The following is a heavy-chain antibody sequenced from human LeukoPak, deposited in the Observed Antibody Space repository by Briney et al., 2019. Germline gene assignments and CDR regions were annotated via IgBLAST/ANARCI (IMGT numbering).Heavy chain of an antibody. D-gene: IGHD2-15*01. CDR1: GFTFSNAW. CDR2: IKSKTDGGTT. CDR3: TTDLYCSGGSCYAQFDY. J-gene: IGHJ4*02. Sequence: PGGSLRLSCVASGFTFSNAWMSWVRQAPGKGLEWVGRIKSKTDGGTTDYAAPVKGRFTISRDDSKNTLYLQMNSLKTEDTAVYYYTTDLYCSGGSCYAQFDYWGQGTLVTVSS. V-gene: IGHV3-15*01.